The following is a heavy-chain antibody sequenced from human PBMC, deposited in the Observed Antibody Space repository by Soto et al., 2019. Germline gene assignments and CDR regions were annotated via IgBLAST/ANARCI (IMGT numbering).Heavy chain of an antibody. CDR3: ARDRYYYYDTSGYFSY. D-gene: IGHD3-22*01. V-gene: IGHV1-3*04. CDR2: INTGNGNT. Sequence: QVQLVQSGAEVKKPGASMRVSCRTSGYTFTSHFIHWVRQAPGQGLAWMGWINTGNGNTRYSETFEGRVTITRDTSANTVYMELSRLRFEDTAVYYCARDRYYYYDTSGYFSYWGQGTLFTVSS. J-gene: IGHJ4*02. CDR1: GYTFTSHF.